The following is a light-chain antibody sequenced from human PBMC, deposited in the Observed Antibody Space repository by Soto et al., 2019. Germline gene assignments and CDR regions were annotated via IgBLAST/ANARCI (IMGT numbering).Light chain of an antibody. CDR3: HQYHRWPPNT. Sequence: EIVMTQSPATLTVSPGERVTLSCRASQSVNTNVAWYQQKVGQHPRLLIYGASTRATPIPARFSGSASGTDFTLTISSIQSEDLATYYCHQYHRWPPNTFGQGTNLEIK. J-gene: IGKJ2*01. CDR2: GAS. V-gene: IGKV3-15*01. CDR1: QSVNTN.